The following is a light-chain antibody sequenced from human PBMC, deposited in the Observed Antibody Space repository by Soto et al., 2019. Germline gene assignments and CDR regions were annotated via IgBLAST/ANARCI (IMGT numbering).Light chain of an antibody. CDR1: QSVSSN. V-gene: IGKV3-15*01. CDR3: QHYNNRPYT. CDR2: GAS. J-gene: IGKJ2*01. Sequence: EIVMTQSPATLSVSPGERATLSCRASQSVSSNLAWYQQKPGQAPRLLIYGASARVTGIPARFSGSGSGTEFTLTLSSLQSEDFAVYYCQHYNNRPYTFGQGTRWISN.